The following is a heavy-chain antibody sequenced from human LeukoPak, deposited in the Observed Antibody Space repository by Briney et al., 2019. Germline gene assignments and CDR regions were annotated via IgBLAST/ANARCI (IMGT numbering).Heavy chain of an antibody. CDR2: MQYDGSEE. CDR1: GFSFSTYG. Sequence: GGSLRLSCAASGFSFSTYGMHWVRQAPGKGLEWVTFMQYDGSEEYYADSVKGRFTISRVNSKNTLYLQMDSLRSEDTAVYYCAGKAAAYYFVYWGQGTLVTVSS. J-gene: IGHJ4*02. V-gene: IGHV3-30*02. CDR3: AGKAAAYYFVY. D-gene: IGHD2-2*01.